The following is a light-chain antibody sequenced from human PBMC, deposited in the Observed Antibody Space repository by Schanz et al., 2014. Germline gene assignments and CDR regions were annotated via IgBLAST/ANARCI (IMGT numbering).Light chain of an antibody. J-gene: IGLJ2*01. CDR1: SSDVGGYNY. CDR3: QSYDSSLKVV. V-gene: IGLV2-14*01. Sequence: QSALTQPASVSGSPGQSITISCTGTSSDVGGYNYVSWYQQHPGKAPKLMIYDVSNRPSGVPDRFSGSKSGTSASLAITGLQAEDEADYYCQSYDSSLKVVFGGGTKLTVL. CDR2: DVS.